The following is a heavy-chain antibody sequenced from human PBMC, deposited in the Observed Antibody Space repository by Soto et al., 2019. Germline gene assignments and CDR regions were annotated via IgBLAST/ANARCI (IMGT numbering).Heavy chain of an antibody. Sequence: GGSLRLSCAASGFTFSSYWMSWVRQAPGKGLEWVANIKQDGSEKYYVDSVKGRFTISRDNAKNSLYLQMNSLRAEDTAVYYFASLLWGFHYYDSSGYYDYWGQGTLVTVSS. D-gene: IGHD3-22*01. V-gene: IGHV3-7*01. CDR3: ASLLWGFHYYDSSGYYDY. J-gene: IGHJ4*02. CDR2: IKQDGSEK. CDR1: GFTFSSYW.